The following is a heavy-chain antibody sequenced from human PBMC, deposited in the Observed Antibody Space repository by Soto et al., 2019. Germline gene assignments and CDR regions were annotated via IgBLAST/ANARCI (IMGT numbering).Heavy chain of an antibody. CDR1: GGSISSSSYY. V-gene: IGHV4-39*01. D-gene: IGHD1-7*01. CDR2: IYYSGST. CDR3: ASATVERTGTVYYYYGMDV. Sequence: ETLSLTCTVSGGSISSSSYYWGWIRQPPGKGLEWIGSIYYSGSTYYNPSLKSRVTISVDTSKNQFSLKLSSVTAADTAVYYCASATVERTGTVYYYYGMDVWGQGTTVTVSS. J-gene: IGHJ6*02.